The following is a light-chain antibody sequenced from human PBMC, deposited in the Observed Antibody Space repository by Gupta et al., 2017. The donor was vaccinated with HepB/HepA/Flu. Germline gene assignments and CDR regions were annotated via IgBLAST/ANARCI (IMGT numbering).Light chain of an antibody. J-gene: IGKJ1*01. V-gene: IGKV2-28*01. CDR3: RQALQTPYT. CDR1: QSLLHSNGYNY. Sequence: DIVMTQSPLSLPVTPGEPASISCRSSQSLLHSNGYNYLDWYLQKPGQSPQLLIYLGSNRASGVPDRFSGSGSGTDFTLKISRVEAEDVGVYYCRQALQTPYTFGQGTKVEIK. CDR2: LGS.